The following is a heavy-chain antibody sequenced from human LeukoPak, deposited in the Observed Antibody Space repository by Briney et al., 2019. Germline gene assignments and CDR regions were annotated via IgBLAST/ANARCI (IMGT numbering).Heavy chain of an antibody. Sequence: GGSLRLSCAASGFTFDDYAMHWVRQAPGKGLEWVSAISGSGGSTYYADSVKGRFTISRDNSKNTLYLQMNSLRAEDTAVYYCAKPTLPFDCWGQGTLVTVSS. V-gene: IGHV3-23*01. CDR3: AKPTLPFDC. CDR2: ISGSGGST. J-gene: IGHJ4*02. CDR1: GFTFDDYA.